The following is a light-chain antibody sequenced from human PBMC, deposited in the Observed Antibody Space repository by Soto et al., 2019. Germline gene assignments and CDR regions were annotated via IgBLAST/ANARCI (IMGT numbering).Light chain of an antibody. V-gene: IGKV3-15*01. CDR1: QSVFSS. J-gene: IGKJ1*01. CDR2: GAA. Sequence: EIVMTQSPATLSVSPFERATLSCRASQSVFSSLAWYQQKPGQAPRLLIYGAATRATGIPARFSGSGSGTEFTLTISSLQSEDFAVYFCQQYHNWPAFGQGTKV. CDR3: QQYHNWPA.